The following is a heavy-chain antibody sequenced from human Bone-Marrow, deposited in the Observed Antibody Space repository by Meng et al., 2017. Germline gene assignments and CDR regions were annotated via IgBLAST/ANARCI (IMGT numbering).Heavy chain of an antibody. Sequence: GGSLRLSCAASGFTFSSYAMHWVRQAPGKGLEYVSAISSNGGSTYYANSVKGRFTISRDNSKNTLYLQMGSLRAEDTVVYYCAKAMANYYYYGMDVWGQGTTVTVSS. CDR1: GFTFSSYA. V-gene: IGHV3-64*01. D-gene: IGHD3-10*01. CDR2: ISSNGGST. CDR3: AKAMANYYYYGMDV. J-gene: IGHJ6*02.